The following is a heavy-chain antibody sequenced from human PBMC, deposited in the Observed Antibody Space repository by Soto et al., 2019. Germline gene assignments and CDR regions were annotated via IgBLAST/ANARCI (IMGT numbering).Heavy chain of an antibody. CDR3: AREGCGGDCYNKYFQH. CDR2: IWYDGSNK. D-gene: IGHD2-21*02. J-gene: IGHJ1*01. Sequence: QVQLVESGGGVVQPGRSLRLSCAASGFTFSSYGMHWVRQAPGKGLEWVAVIWYDGSNKYYADSVKGRFTISRDNSKNTLYLQMNSLRAEDTAVYYCAREGCGGDCYNKYFQHWGQGTLVTVSS. V-gene: IGHV3-33*01. CDR1: GFTFSSYG.